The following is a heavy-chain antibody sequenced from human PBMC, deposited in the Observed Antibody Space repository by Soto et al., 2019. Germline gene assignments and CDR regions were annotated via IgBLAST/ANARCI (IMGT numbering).Heavy chain of an antibody. J-gene: IGHJ3*02. CDR3: ARLPKFSSGSYYKVGGDYAFDI. Sequence: QVQLVQSGAEVKKPGASVKVSCKASGYTFTSYDINWVRQATGQGLEWMGWMNPNSGNTGYAQKFQGRVTMTRNTSISTAYMELSSLRSEDTAVYYCARLPKFSSGSYYKVGGDYAFDIWGQGTMVTVSS. D-gene: IGHD3-10*01. CDR2: MNPNSGNT. CDR1: GYTFTSYD. V-gene: IGHV1-8*01.